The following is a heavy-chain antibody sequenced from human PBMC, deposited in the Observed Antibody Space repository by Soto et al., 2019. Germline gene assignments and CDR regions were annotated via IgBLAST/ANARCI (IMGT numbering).Heavy chain of an antibody. J-gene: IGHJ3*02. CDR3: ARRGYYAISDFNI. D-gene: IGHD2-8*01. V-gene: IGHV4-39*01. CDR1: GGSISSSSYY. CDR2: IYYSGST. Sequence: QLQLEESGRGLVKPSETLSLTCTVSGGSISSSSYYWGWIRQPPGKGLEWIGSIYYSGSTYYNPSLKSRVTISVDKSKNQCSLKLSSVSAADTTVYYCARRGYYAISDFNIWGQWTMVTVSS.